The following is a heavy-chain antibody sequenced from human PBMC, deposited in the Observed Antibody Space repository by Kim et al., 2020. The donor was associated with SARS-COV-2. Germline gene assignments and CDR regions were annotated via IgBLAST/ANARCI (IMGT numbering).Heavy chain of an antibody. D-gene: IGHD4-17*01. CDR3: ARAPGDYVNIALDY. CDR2: IYYSGST. Sequence: SETLSLTCTVSGGSISSSSYYWGWIRQPPGKGLEWIGSIYYSGSTYYNPSLKSRVTISVDTSKNQFSLKLSSVTAADTAVYYCARAPGDYVNIALDYWGQGTLVTVSS. J-gene: IGHJ4*02. CDR1: GGSISSSSYY. V-gene: IGHV4-39*07.